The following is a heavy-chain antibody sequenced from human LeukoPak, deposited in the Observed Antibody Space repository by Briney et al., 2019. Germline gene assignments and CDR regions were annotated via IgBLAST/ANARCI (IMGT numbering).Heavy chain of an antibody. CDR3: ARDQEGYYYDSSGYHDAFDI. D-gene: IGHD3-22*01. J-gene: IGHJ3*02. CDR2: IIPILGIA. V-gene: IGHV1-69*04. Sequence: GASVKVSCKASGGTFSSYAISWVRQAPGQGLEWMGRIIPILGIANYAQKFQGRVTITADKSTSTAYMELSSLRSEDTAVYYCARDQEGYYYDSSGYHDAFDIWGQGTMVTVSS. CDR1: GGTFSSYA.